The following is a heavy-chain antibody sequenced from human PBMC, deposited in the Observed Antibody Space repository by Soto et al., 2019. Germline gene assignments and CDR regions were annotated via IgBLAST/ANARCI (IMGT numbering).Heavy chain of an antibody. J-gene: IGHJ6*02. D-gene: IGHD2-21*02. Sequence: QVQLVESGGGVVQPGRSLRLSCAASGFTFSSYGMHWVRQAPGKGLEWVAVISYDGSNKYYADSVKGRFTISRENSKNRLYLQMDSLRAEDTAVYYCAKDRGQDWAYCGGDCPPRHYGMDVCGQGTTVAVS. CDR1: GFTFSSYG. CDR2: ISYDGSNK. CDR3: AKDRGQDWAYCGGDCPPRHYGMDV. V-gene: IGHV3-30*18.